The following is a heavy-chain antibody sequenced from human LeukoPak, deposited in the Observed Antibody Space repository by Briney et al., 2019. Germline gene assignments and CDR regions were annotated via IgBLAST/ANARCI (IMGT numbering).Heavy chain of an antibody. J-gene: IGHJ4*02. CDR3: ARGPGIAVAGRSSYHFDY. CDR1: GGSISSYY. V-gene: IGHV4-59*01. CDR2: IYYSGST. Sequence: SETLSLTCTVSGGSISSYYWSWIRQPPGKGLEWIGYIYYSGSTNYNPSLKSRVTISVDTSKKQFSLKLSSVTAADTAVYYCARGPGIAVAGRSSYHFDYWGQGTLVTVSS. D-gene: IGHD6-19*01.